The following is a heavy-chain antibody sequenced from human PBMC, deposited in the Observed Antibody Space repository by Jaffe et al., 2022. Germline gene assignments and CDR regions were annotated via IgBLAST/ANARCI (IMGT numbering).Heavy chain of an antibody. V-gene: IGHV3-9*01. J-gene: IGHJ4*02. Sequence: EVQLVESGGGLVQPGRSLRLSCAASGFTFDDYAMHWVRQAPGKGLEWVSGISWNSGSIGYADSVKGRFTISRDNAKNSLYLQMNSLRAEDTALYYCAKDISRFLEWSPIDYWGQGTLVTVSS. CDR1: GFTFDDYA. D-gene: IGHD3-3*01. CDR2: ISWNSGSI. CDR3: AKDISRFLEWSPIDY.